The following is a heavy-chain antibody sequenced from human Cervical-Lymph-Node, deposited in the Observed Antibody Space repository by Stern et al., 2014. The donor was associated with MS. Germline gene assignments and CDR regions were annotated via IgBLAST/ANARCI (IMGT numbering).Heavy chain of an antibody. Sequence: VQLLESGGGVVQPGRSLRLSCAASGFTFSSYGMHWVRQAPGKGLEWVAVISYDGSNKYYADSVKGRFTISRDNSKNTLYLQMNSLRAEDTAVYYCAKGRAVATFDYWGQGTLVTVSS. J-gene: IGHJ4*02. V-gene: IGHV3-30*18. CDR2: ISYDGSNK. CDR3: AKGRAVATFDY. CDR1: GFTFSSYG. D-gene: IGHD5-12*01.